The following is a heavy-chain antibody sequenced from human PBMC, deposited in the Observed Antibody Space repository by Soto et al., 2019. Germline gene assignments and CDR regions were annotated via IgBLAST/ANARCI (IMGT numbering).Heavy chain of an antibody. CDR3: ARDGIAAAGYYYYYMDV. V-gene: IGHV3-33*01. J-gene: IGHJ6*03. D-gene: IGHD6-13*01. CDR2: IWYDGSNK. CDR1: GFTFSSYG. Sequence: QVQLVESGGGVVQPGRSLRLSCAASGFTFSSYGMHWVRQAPGKGLEWVAVIWYDGSNKYYADSVKGRFTISRDNSKNTLYLQMNSLRAEDTAVYYCARDGIAAAGYYYYYMDVWGKGTTVTVSS.